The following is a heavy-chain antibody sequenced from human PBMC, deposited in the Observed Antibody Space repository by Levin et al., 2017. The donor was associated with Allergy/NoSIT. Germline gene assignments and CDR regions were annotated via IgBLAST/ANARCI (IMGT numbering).Heavy chain of an antibody. J-gene: IGHJ4*02. Sequence: ASVMVSCKASGYTFTTYGVGWVRQAPGQGLEWMGWISTYNGNTNSAQKLQGRVTMTTDTSTSTAYMELRSLRSDDTAVYYCARGDLDYDPFDYWGQGTLVTVSS. V-gene: IGHV1-18*01. CDR1: GYTFTTYG. CDR3: ARGDLDYDPFDY. D-gene: IGHD4-17*01. CDR2: ISTYNGNT.